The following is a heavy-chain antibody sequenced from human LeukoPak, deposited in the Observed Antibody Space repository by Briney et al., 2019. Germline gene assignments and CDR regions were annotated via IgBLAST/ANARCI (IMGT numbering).Heavy chain of an antibody. Sequence: ASVKVSCKGSGYTFTKFGISWVRQAPGQGLQWVGWINPNSGGTNSAQKFQGRVTMTRDTSISTAYMELSSLTSDDTAVYFCARDRDGSYFIYWGQGTLVTVSS. J-gene: IGHJ4*02. D-gene: IGHD1-26*01. CDR1: GYTFTKFG. V-gene: IGHV1-2*02. CDR3: ARDRDGSYFIY. CDR2: INPNSGGT.